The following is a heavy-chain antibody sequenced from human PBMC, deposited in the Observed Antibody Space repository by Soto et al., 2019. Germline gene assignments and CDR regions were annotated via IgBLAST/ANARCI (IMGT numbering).Heavy chain of an antibody. Sequence: GEPLKSSGKGAGYSFTSYWISRVRPMPGKGLEWMGRIDPSDSYTNYSPSFQGHVTISADKSISTAYLQWSSLKASDTAMYYCARHGAGVPAALYGMDVWGQGTTVTVSS. CDR3: ARHGAGVPAALYGMDV. D-gene: IGHD2-2*01. CDR2: IDPSDSYT. J-gene: IGHJ6*02. V-gene: IGHV5-10-1*01. CDR1: GYSFTSYW.